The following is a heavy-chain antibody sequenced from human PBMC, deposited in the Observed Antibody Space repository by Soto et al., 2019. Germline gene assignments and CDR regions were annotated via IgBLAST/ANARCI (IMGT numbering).Heavy chain of an antibody. D-gene: IGHD1-26*01. J-gene: IGHJ4*02. CDR1: GFTFSSYA. Sequence: GSLRLSCAASGFTFSSYAMTWVRQAPGKGLEWVSFISGGGGATYYADSVKARFTISRDNSKNTLYLQMNSLRAEDSAVYYCAKDPTGWEQGYFDHWGQGTPVTVSS. CDR2: ISGGGGAT. V-gene: IGHV3-23*01. CDR3: AKDPTGWEQGYFDH.